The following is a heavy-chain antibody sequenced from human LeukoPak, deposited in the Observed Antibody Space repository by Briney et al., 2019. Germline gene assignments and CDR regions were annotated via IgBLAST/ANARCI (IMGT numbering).Heavy chain of an antibody. D-gene: IGHD1-7*01. J-gene: IGHJ4*02. Sequence: SGGSLRLSCAASGFTFSSYGMHWVRQAPGKGLEWVAFIRYDGSSKYYADSVKGRFTISRDNSKNTLYLQMNSLRAEDTAVYYCAKDGGTTGFDYWGQGTLVTVSS. CDR1: GFTFSSYG. CDR2: IRYDGSSK. V-gene: IGHV3-30*02. CDR3: AKDGGTTGFDY.